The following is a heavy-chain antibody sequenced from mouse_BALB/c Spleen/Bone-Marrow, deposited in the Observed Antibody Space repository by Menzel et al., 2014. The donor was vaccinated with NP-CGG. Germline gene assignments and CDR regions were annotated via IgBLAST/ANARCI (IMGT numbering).Heavy chain of an antibody. CDR3: ARGGTMTFYAMDY. CDR2: ISCYNGAT. D-gene: IGHD2-4*01. CDR1: GYSFTGYY. J-gene: IGHJ4*01. Sequence: LVKTGASVKISCKASGYSFTGYYMHWVKQSHGKSLEWIGYISCYNGATDYNQRFKGRATFTVDTSSSTAYVQFNSLTSEDSAVYYCARGGTMTFYAMDYWGQGTSATVSS. V-gene: IGHV1S34*01.